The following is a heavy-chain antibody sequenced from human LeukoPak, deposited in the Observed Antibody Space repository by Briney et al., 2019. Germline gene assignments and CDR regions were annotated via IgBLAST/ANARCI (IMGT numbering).Heavy chain of an antibody. CDR3: ARDQYTSDWATPDY. V-gene: IGHV1-18*01. CDR2: ISAYSGNT. J-gene: IGHJ4*02. Sequence: GASVKVSCKASGYTFNIYGINWVRQAPGQGLEWMGWISAYSGNTNYVQNLQGRFTMTTDTSTSTAYMELRNLRSDDTAMYYCARDQYTSDWATPDYWGQGTLVTVSS. CDR1: GYTFNIYG. D-gene: IGHD6-19*01.